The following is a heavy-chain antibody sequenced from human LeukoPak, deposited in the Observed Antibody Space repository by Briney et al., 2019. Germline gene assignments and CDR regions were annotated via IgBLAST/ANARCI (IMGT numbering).Heavy chain of an antibody. CDR3: AKDLEGGYYYYYYMDV. Sequence: GGSLRLSCAASGFTFSSYAMSWVRQAPGKGLEWVSAISGSGGSTYYAGSVKGRFTISRDNSKNTLYLQMNSLRAEDTAVYYCAKDLEGGYYYYYYMDVWGKGTTVTVSS. CDR1: GFTFSSYA. D-gene: IGHD3-16*01. J-gene: IGHJ6*03. CDR2: ISGSGGST. V-gene: IGHV3-23*01.